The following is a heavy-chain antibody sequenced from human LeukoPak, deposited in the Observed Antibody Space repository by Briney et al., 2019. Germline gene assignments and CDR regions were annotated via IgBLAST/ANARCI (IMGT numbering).Heavy chain of an antibody. CDR3: ATSVDYYDSSGYYDY. CDR2: IYYSGST. V-gene: IGHV4-61*01. D-gene: IGHD3-22*01. Sequence: SETLSLTCTVSGGLISSGSYYWSWIRQPPGKGLEWIGYIYYSGSTNYNPSLKSRVTISVDTSKNQFSLKLSSVTAADTAVYYCATSVDYYDSSGYYDYWGQGTLVTVSS. J-gene: IGHJ4*02. CDR1: GGLISSGSYY.